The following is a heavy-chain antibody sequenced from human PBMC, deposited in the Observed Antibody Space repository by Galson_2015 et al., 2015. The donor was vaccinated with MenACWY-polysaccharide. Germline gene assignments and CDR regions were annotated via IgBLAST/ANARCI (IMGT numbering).Heavy chain of an antibody. CDR1: GYTFTNYG. V-gene: IGHV1-18*01. CDR2: ISAYTNNT. D-gene: IGHD1-26*01. CDR3: VRAGGNYYEWILGCDF. Sequence: SVKVSCKASGYTFTNYGISWVRQAPGHGLEWMGWISAYTNNTKYAQKLQGRVTMTTDTSTRTAYMELRSLRSDDTAVYFCVRAGGNYYEWILGCDFWGQGTLVTVSS. J-gene: IGHJ4*02.